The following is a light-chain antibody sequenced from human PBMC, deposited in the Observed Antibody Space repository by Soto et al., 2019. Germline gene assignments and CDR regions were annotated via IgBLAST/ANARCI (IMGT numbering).Light chain of an antibody. J-gene: IGLJ3*02. CDR3: SSYTTSGTPV. V-gene: IGLV2-14*01. Sequence: QSVLTQPASVSGSPGQTITISCTGTSSDVGGYNYLSWYQQHPGKAPKVMIYEVSNRPSGVSNRFTGSKSGNTASLTISGVQAEDEADYCCSSYTTSGTPVFGGGTKVTVL. CDR1: SSDVGGYNY. CDR2: EVS.